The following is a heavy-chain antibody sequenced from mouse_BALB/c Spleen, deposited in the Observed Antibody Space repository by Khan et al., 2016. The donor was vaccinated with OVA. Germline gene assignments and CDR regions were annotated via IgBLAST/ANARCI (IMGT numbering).Heavy chain of an antibody. Sequence: VQLQQSGPGLVKPSQSLSLTCTVTGYSITSDYAWNWIRQFPGNKLEWMRYISYSGSTNYNPALKSRISTTRDTSKNQFFLQLNSVTTEDTATYYCARDGSRYNYAMDYWGQGTSVTVSS. CDR3: ARDGSRYNYAMDY. CDR1: GYSITSDYA. CDR2: ISYSGST. V-gene: IGHV3-2*02. D-gene: IGHD2-3*01. J-gene: IGHJ4*01.